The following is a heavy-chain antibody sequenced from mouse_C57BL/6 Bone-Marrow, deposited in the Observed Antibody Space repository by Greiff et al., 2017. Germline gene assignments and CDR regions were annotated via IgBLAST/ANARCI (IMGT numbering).Heavy chain of an antibody. V-gene: IGHV14-4*01. CDR1: GFNIKDDY. CDR3: STSPALYYFGY. Sequence: VQLQQPGAELVRPGASVKLSCTASGFNIKDDYMHWVKQRPEQGLEWIGWIDPADSDTEYAQKFQGKATITADTSSNTAYLQLSSLTSEDTAVYYCSTSPALYYFGYWGQGTTLTVSS. CDR2: IDPADSDT. J-gene: IGHJ2*01.